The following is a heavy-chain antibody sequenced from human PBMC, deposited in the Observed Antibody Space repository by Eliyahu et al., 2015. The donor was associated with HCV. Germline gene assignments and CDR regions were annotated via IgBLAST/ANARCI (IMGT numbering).Heavy chain of an antibody. J-gene: IGHJ6*02. CDR3: ARAGTLTDPIAAAVYYYYGMDV. V-gene: IGHV4-34*01. CDR2: INHSGST. CDR1: GGSFSGYY. D-gene: IGHD6-13*01. Sequence: QVQLQQWGAGLLKPSETLSLTCAVYGGSFSGYYWSWIRRPPGKGLEWIGEINHSGSTNYNPSLKSRVTISVDTSKNQFSLKLSSVTAADTAVYYCARAGTLTDPIAAAVYYYYGMDVWGQGTTVTVSS.